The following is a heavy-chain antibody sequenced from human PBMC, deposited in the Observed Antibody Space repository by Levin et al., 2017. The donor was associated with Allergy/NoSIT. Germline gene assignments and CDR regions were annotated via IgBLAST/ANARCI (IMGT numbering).Heavy chain of an antibody. J-gene: IGHJ3*02. CDR3: TMEANIVVLPAAGDSFDI. CDR1: GGTFSSNA. D-gene: IGHD2-2*01. CDR2: IRPIFGTA. Sequence: SVKVSCKASGGTFSSNALNWVRQAPGQGLDWMGGIRPIFGTADYAQKFQGRVSITADESTGTAYMELSSLRSEDTAMYYCTMEANIVVLPAAGDSFDIWGQGTMVTVSS. V-gene: IGHV1-69*13.